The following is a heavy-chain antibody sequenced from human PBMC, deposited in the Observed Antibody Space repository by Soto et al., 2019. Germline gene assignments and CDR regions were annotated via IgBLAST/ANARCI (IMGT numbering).Heavy chain of an antibody. CDR1: GYTFTGYY. D-gene: IGHD2-2*01. CDR3: ARGRLADIVVVPAAMPDYYYMDV. CDR2: INPNSGGT. Sequence: ASVKVSCKASGYTFTGYYMHWVRQAPGQGLEWMGWINPNSGGTNYAQKFQGWVTMTRDTSISTAYMELSRLRSDDTAVYYCARGRLADIVVVPAAMPDYYYMDVWGKGTKVTVSS. V-gene: IGHV1-2*04. J-gene: IGHJ6*03.